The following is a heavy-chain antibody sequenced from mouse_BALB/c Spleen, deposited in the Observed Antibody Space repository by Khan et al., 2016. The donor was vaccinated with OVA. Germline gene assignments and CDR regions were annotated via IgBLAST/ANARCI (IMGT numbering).Heavy chain of an antibody. J-gene: IGHJ3*01. CDR3: ARRGYDYGRGALFAY. V-gene: IGHV2-2*02. Sequence: QVQLQQSGPGLVQPSQSLSITCTVSGFSLTNYSVHWVRQSPGKGLEWLGVTWSAGSTDYNAAFISRLTIRKDKSRSQVYIKMNSRQPNDTAIYYCARRGYDYGRGALFAYWGQGTLVTVSA. CDR2: TWSAGST. D-gene: IGHD2-4*01. CDR1: GFSLTNYS.